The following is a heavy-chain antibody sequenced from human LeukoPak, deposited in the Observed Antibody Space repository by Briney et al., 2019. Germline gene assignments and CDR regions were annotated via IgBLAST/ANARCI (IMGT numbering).Heavy chain of an antibody. CDR1: GFTFSSYG. D-gene: IGHD6-6*01. CDR2: IWYDGSNK. J-gene: IGHJ2*01. V-gene: IGHV3-33*01. Sequence: GGSLRLSCAASGFTFSSYGMHWVRQAPGKGLEWVAVIWYDGSNKYYADSVKGRFTISRDNSKNTLYLQMNSLRAEDTAVYYCARDQYSSFNWYFDLWGRGTLVTVSS. CDR3: ARDQYSSFNWYFDL.